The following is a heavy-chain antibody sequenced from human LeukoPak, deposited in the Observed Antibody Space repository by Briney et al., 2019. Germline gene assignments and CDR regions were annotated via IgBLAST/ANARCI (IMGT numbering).Heavy chain of an antibody. CDR1: GGSFSGYY. D-gene: IGHD3-9*01. J-gene: IGHJ5*02. V-gene: IGHV4-34*01. CDR2: INHSGST. CDR3: ARRSSLFILTGWYCFDP. Sequence: SETLSLTCAVSGGSFSGYYWSWIRQPPRKGLEWIGEINHSGSTNYNPSLKSRVTISVDTSKNQFSLKLSSVTAADTAVYYCARRSSLFILTGWYCFDPWGQGTLVTVSS.